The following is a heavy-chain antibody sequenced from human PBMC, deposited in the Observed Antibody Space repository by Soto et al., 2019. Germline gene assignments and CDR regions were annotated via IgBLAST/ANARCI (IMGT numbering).Heavy chain of an antibody. J-gene: IGHJ4*02. Sequence: GESLKISCKGSGYSFTSYWISWVRQMPGKGLEWMGRIDPSDSYTNYSPSFQGHVTISADKSISTAYLQWSSLKASDTAMYYCARSVGGDYYDSSGYPPEPFDYWGQGTLVTVSS. CDR2: IDPSDSYT. D-gene: IGHD3-22*01. CDR1: GYSFTSYW. CDR3: ARSVGGDYYDSSGYPPEPFDY. V-gene: IGHV5-10-1*01.